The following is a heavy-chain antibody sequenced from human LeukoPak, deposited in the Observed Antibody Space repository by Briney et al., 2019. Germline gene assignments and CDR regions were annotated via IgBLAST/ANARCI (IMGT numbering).Heavy chain of an antibody. CDR3: ARSRSYSSDPFDY. Sequence: PSETLSLTCTVSGYSISSGYYWSWIRQPPGKGLEWIGEINHSGSTNYNPSLKSRVTISVDTSKNQFSLKLSSVTAADTAVYYCARSRSYSSDPFDYWGQGTLVTVSS. CDR2: INHSGST. D-gene: IGHD6-19*01. CDR1: GYSISSGYY. J-gene: IGHJ4*02. V-gene: IGHV4-38-2*02.